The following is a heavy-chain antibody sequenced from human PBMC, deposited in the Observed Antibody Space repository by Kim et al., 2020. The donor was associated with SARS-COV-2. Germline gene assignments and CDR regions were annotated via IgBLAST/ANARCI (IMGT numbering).Heavy chain of an antibody. D-gene: IGHD6-19*01. J-gene: IGHJ4*02. V-gene: IGHV1-3*01. Sequence: YQNFRGRLTVTRDTSASTVYMELSSLRSEDTAVYYCARDAYTSGWRTADYWGQGTLVTVSS. CDR3: ARDAYTSGWRTADY.